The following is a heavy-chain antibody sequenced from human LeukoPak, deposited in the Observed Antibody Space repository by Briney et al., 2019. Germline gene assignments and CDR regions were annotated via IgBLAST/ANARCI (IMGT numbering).Heavy chain of an antibody. Sequence: SETLSLTCTVSGGSISSYYWSWIRQPPGKGLEWIGYIYYSGSTNYHPSLKSRVTISVDTSKNQFSLKLSSVTAADTAVYYCARSPYSSSSEFDYWGQGTLVTVSS. V-gene: IGHV4-59*01. D-gene: IGHD6-6*01. J-gene: IGHJ4*02. CDR2: IYYSGST. CDR1: GGSISSYY. CDR3: ARSPYSSSSEFDY.